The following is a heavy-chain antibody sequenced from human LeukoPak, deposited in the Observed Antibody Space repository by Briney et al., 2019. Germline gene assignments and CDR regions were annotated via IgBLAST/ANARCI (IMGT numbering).Heavy chain of an antibody. J-gene: IGHJ2*01. V-gene: IGHV4-59*08. D-gene: IGHD3-16*02. Sequence: PSETLSLTCTVSGGSISSHYWSWIRQPPGKGLEWIGHIYYSGSTNYNPSLKSRVTISADTSKNQFSLKLSSVTAADTAVYYCARQGRLSYWYFDLWGRGTLVTVSS. CDR1: GGSISSHY. CDR2: IYYSGST. CDR3: ARQGRLSYWYFDL.